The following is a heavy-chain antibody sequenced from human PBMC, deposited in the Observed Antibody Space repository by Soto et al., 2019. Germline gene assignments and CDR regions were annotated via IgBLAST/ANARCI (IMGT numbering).Heavy chain of an antibody. Sequence: SETLSLTCTVSGGSISSGDYYWSWIRQPPGKGLEWIGYIYYSGSTYYNPSLKSRVTISVDTSKNQFSLKLSSVTAADTAVYYCAREWYHDILTGYYKRGYFDYWGQGTLVTVSS. CDR3: AREWYHDILTGYYKRGYFDY. D-gene: IGHD3-9*01. CDR1: GGSISSGDYY. J-gene: IGHJ4*02. CDR2: IYYSGST. V-gene: IGHV4-30-4*01.